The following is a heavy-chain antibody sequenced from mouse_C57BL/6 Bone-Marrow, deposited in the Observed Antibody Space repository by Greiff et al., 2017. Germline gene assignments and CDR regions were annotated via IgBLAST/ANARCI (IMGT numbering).Heavy chain of an antibody. D-gene: IGHD2-4*01. V-gene: IGHV14-3*01. CDR2: IDPANGNT. CDR3: ARRGHYCDCHFDY. J-gene: IGHJ2*01. Sequence: VQLQQSVAELVRPGASVKLSCTASGFNIKNSYMHWVKQRPEQGLEWIGRIDPANGNTKYAPKFKGKATITADTSSNTAYLQLSSLTSEDTAVYYCARRGHYCDCHFDYWGQGTTLTVSS. CDR1: GFNIKNSY.